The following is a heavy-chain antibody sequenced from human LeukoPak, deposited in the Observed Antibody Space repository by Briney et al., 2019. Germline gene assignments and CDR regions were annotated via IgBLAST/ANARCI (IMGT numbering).Heavy chain of an antibody. D-gene: IGHD3-3*01. V-gene: IGHV3-23*01. Sequence: PGGSLRLSCAASGLTFSSYAMSWVRQAPGKGLEWVSAISGSGGSTYYADSVKGRFTISRDNSKNTLYLQMNSLRAEDTAVYYCAKEDFWSGYPPSQPNDYWGQGTLVTVSS. CDR3: AKEDFWSGYPPSQPNDY. CDR2: ISGSGGST. J-gene: IGHJ4*02. CDR1: GLTFSSYA.